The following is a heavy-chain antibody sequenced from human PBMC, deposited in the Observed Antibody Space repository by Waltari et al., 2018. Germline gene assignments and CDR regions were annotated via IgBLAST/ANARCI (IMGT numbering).Heavy chain of an antibody. CDR3: ARLMRSGGTRNDAFDI. J-gene: IGHJ3*02. Sequence: QVQLVQSGAEVKKPGASVKVSCKASGYTFTSYYMHWVRQAPGQGLEWMGIINPSGGSTSYAQKFQGRVTMTRDTSTSTVYMELSSLRSEDTAVYYCARLMRSGGTRNDAFDIWGQGTMVTVSS. CDR2: INPSGGST. CDR1: GYTFTSYY. D-gene: IGHD2-15*01. V-gene: IGHV1-46*01.